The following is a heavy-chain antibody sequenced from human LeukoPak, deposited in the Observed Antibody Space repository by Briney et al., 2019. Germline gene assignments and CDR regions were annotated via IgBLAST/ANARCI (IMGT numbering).Heavy chain of an antibody. CDR2: INPSGGST. CDR1: GYTFTSYY. V-gene: IGHV1-46*01. CDR3: PRSHYDILTGYVNWFDP. J-gene: IGHJ5*02. D-gene: IGHD3-9*01. Sequence: GASVTVSCKASGYTFTSYYMHWVRHAPGQGLEWMGIINPSGGSTSYAQKFQGRVTITRDTSTSTVYMELSSLRSEDTAVYYCPRSHYDILTGYVNWFDPWGQGTLVTVSS.